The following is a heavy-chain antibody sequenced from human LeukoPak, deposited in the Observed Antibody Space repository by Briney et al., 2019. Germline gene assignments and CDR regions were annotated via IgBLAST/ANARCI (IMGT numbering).Heavy chain of an antibody. J-gene: IGHJ4*02. CDR1: GFTFSSYA. Sequence: QSGGSLRLSRAASGFTFSSYAMSWVRQAPGKGLEWVSAISGSGGSTYYADSVKGRFTISRDNSKNTLYLQMNSLRAEDTAVYYCAKGEGYYCDSSGYVGYWGQGTLVTVSS. D-gene: IGHD3-22*01. CDR2: ISGSGGST. V-gene: IGHV3-23*01. CDR3: AKGEGYYCDSSGYVGY.